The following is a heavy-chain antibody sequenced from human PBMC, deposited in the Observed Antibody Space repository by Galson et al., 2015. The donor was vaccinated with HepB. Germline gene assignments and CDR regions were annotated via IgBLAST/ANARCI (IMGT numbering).Heavy chain of an antibody. CDR3: ARDSVWGIAVDY. Sequence: SVKVSCKASGYTFTTYAMHWVRQAPGQRLEWMGWINAGNGNTKYSQKFQGRVTITRDTSASTVYMELSSLRSEDTAVYYCARDSVWGIAVDYWGQGTLVTVSS. J-gene: IGHJ4*02. CDR2: INAGNGNT. V-gene: IGHV1-3*01. CDR1: GYTFTTYA. D-gene: IGHD6-19*01.